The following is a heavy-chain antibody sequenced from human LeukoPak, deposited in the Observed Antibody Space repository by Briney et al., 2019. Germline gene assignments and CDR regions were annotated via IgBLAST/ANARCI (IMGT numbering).Heavy chain of an antibody. D-gene: IGHD2-21*02. J-gene: IGHJ4*02. V-gene: IGHV4-38-2*02. CDR1: GYSISSGHY. CDR2: IYHSGST. Sequence: SETLSLTCTVSGYSISSGHYWGWIRQPPGKGLEWIGSIYHSGSTYYNPSLKSRVTISVDTSKNQFSLKLSSVTAADTAVYYCARDRAGDYYFDYWGQGTLVTVSS. CDR3: ARDRAGDYYFDY.